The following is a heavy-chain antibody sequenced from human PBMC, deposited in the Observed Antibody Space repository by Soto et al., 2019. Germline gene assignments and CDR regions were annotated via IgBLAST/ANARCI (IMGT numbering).Heavy chain of an antibody. CDR1: GDSISSGSY. Sequence: SETLSLTCTVSGDSISSGSYWGWIRQPPGEGPEWIASIYHGGTTFYNPSLKSRISISVDTSKSQFSLRLTSVTAADTATYYCARVHVMVVAGSTFDYWGRGTLVTVSS. CDR2: IYHGGTT. V-gene: IGHV4-38-2*02. J-gene: IGHJ4*03. D-gene: IGHD6-19*01. CDR3: ARVHVMVVAGSTFDY.